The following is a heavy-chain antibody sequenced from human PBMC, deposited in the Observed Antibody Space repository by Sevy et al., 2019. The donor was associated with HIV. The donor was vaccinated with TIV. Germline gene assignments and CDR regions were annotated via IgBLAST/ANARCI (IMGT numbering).Heavy chain of an antibody. J-gene: IGHJ4*02. D-gene: IGHD3-22*01. CDR2: ISGSGGTT. Sequence: GGSLRLSCAASGFTFPTYAMSWVRQAPGKGLEWVSTISGSGGTTHYADSVKGRFTVYRDNFKITLFLQMNSLRAEDTVVYYCAKEGLITRNRWRIDSWGQGTLVTVSS. V-gene: IGHV3-23*01. CDR1: GFTFPTYA. CDR3: AKEGLITRNRWRIDS.